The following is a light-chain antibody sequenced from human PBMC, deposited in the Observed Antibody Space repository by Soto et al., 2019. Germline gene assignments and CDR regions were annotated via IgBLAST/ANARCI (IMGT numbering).Light chain of an antibody. CDR3: QQYYTTPRT. Sequence: DIVMTQSPDSLAVSLGERATINCKSSQSILYSSNNKNYLAWYQQKPGQPPKLLIYWASTRESGVPDRFSGSGSGKDLNLTISRLQAEDVAVYYCQQYYTTPRTFGQGTKVGIK. J-gene: IGKJ1*01. CDR2: WAS. CDR1: QSILYSSNNKNY. V-gene: IGKV4-1*01.